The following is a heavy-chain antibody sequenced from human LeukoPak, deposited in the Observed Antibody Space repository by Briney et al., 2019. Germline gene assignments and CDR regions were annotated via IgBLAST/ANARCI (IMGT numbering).Heavy chain of an antibody. CDR2: IYTSGST. J-gene: IGHJ4*02. D-gene: IGHD4-17*01. V-gene: IGHV4-4*07. Sequence: SETLSLTCPVSGCSISSNYWSWIGQPAGRGLEWIGRIYTSGSTNYNPSLKSPVTMSVDTSKNQFSLKLSSVTAADAAVYYCARSNPSVDYGDYAFDYWGQGTLVTVSS. CDR3: ARSNPSVDYGDYAFDY. CDR1: GCSISSNY.